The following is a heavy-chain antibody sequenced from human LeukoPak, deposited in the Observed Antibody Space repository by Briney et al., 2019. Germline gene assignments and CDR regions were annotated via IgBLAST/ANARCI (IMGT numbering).Heavy chain of an antibody. J-gene: IGHJ3*02. CDR3: AGMGRFLEWFPRGAFDI. CDR1: GFTVSSNY. D-gene: IGHD3-3*01. V-gene: IGHV3-53*01. CDR2: IYSGGST. Sequence: TGGSLRLSCAASGFTVSSNYMSWVRQAPGEGLEWVSVIYSGGSTYYADSVKGRFTISRDNSKNTLYLQMNSLRAEDTAVYYCAGMGRFLEWFPRGAFDIWGQGTMVTVSS.